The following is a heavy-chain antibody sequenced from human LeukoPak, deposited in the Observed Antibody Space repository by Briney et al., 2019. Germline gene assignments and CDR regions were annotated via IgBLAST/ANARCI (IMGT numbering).Heavy chain of an antibody. CDR3: GDFDY. CDR1: GFTFSSYA. V-gene: IGHV3-30-3*01. J-gene: IGHJ4*02. CDR2: MSYDGSNK. Sequence: PGGSLRLSCAASGFTFSSYAMHWVRQAPGKGLEWVAVMSYDGSNKYYADSVKGRFTISRDNSKNTLYLQMNSLRAEDTAVYYCGDFDYWGQGTLVTVSS.